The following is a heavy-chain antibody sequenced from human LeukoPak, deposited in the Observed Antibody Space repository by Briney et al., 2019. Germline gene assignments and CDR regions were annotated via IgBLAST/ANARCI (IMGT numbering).Heavy chain of an antibody. V-gene: IGHV1-69*05. Sequence: ASVKVSCKASGGTFISYAMRWVGQAPGEGLEWRGRIVPIFGTANYAHKFQGRVTSTTDESTSTAYMELSSLRSEDTAVYYCAREFRGYDFWSGSMAYFDYWGQGTLVTVSS. J-gene: IGHJ4*02. CDR2: IVPIFGTA. CDR3: AREFRGYDFWSGSMAYFDY. D-gene: IGHD3-3*01. CDR1: GGTFISYA.